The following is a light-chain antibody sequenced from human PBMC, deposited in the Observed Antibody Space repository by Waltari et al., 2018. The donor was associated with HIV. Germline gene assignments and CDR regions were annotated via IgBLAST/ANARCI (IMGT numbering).Light chain of an antibody. V-gene: IGLV2-14*01. CDR1: SSDIGAYNY. Sequence: QSALTQPASVSGSPGQSITITCTGTSSDIGAYNYVSWYQQHPGKAPKLIMYDVSNLSSGVSNRVSGSKSGNTASLTISGLQAEDEADYYCTSYIQPTTRVFGGGTKLTVL. J-gene: IGLJ2*01. CDR2: DVS. CDR3: TSYIQPTTRV.